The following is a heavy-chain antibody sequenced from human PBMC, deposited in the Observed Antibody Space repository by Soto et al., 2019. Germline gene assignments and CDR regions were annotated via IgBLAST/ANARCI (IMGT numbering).Heavy chain of an antibody. J-gene: IGHJ5*02. D-gene: IGHD3-3*02. CDR3: ARHLSHLKSGWFDP. CDR1: GFTFINYA. Sequence: QEQLVESGGGVVQPGRSLRLSCAASGFTFINYAMHWVRQAPGRGLEWVALISGDGSNEYYEDSVKGRFTISRDNSRNTLYLQMNSLRAHDTAVYYCARHLSHLKSGWFDPWGQGTLVTVSS. V-gene: IGHV3-30-3*01. CDR2: ISGDGSNE.